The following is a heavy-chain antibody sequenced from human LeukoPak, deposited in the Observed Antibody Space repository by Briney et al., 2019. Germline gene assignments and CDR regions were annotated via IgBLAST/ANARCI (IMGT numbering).Heavy chain of an antibody. J-gene: IGHJ4*02. D-gene: IGHD3-22*01. Sequence: GGSLRLSCAASGFTFSSHGMHWVRQAPGKGLEWVSIIWYDGSDEYYADSVKGRFTISRDNSKNTLYLQMNSLRAEDTAVYFCAKRGVVIRVILVGFHKEAYYFDSWGQGALVTVSS. CDR2: IWYDGSDE. CDR1: GFTFSSHG. CDR3: AKRGVVIRVILVGFHKEAYYFDS. V-gene: IGHV3-33*06.